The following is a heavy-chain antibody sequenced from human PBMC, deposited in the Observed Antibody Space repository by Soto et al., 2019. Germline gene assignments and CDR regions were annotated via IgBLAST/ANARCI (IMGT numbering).Heavy chain of an antibody. Sequence: EVRLLESGGGLAQPGGSRRLSCAASGFTFSSSAMNWVRQATGKGLEWVSSIRVGGGDTFYADSVRGRFTVSRDISRNTLYLQMNSLRAEDTAIYYCAKCSVGTVRTSGWCNWFDHWGQGTLVTVSS. CDR3: AKCSVGTVRTSGWCNWFDH. D-gene: IGHD6-19*01. J-gene: IGHJ5*02. V-gene: IGHV3-23*01. CDR1: GFTFSSSA. CDR2: IRVGGGDT.